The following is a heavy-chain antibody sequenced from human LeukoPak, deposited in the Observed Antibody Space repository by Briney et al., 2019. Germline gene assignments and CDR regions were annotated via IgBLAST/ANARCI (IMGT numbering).Heavy chain of an antibody. V-gene: IGHV1-2*04. J-gene: IGHJ4*02. CDR2: INPKSGGT. D-gene: IGHD5-18*01. Sequence: ASVKVSCKASGYTFTGYYIHWVRQAPGQGLEWMGWINPKSGGTNYAQKFQGWVTMNRDTSITTAYMELGRLRSDDTAVYYCARDPSYWVDGKGYSDYWGQGTLVTVSS. CDR3: ARDPSYWVDGKGYSDY. CDR1: GYTFTGYY.